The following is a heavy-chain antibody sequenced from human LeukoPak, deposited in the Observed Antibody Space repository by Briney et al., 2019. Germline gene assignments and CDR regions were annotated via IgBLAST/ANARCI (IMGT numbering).Heavy chain of an antibody. D-gene: IGHD4-23*01. CDR3: ARVGYGTVVTFCYYYGMDV. J-gene: IGHJ6*02. Sequence: SGTLSLTCTVSGGSISGDYWAWIRQPPGKGLEWIGYVYDSGGTNYSPSLRRRVTISLDTSKNQSSLMLSSVTAADAAVNYCARVGYGTVVTFCYYYGMDVWGQGTTVTVSS. CDR1: GGSISGDY. CDR2: VYDSGGT. V-gene: IGHV4-59*12.